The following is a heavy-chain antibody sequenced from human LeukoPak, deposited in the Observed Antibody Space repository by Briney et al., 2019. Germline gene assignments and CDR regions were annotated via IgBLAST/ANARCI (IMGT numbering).Heavy chain of an antibody. V-gene: IGHV3-48*01. J-gene: IGHJ4*02. CDR3: ARESTTMGGAFDY. CDR2: ISSSSTI. Sequence: GGSLRLSCAASGFTFSSYSMNCVRQAPGKGLEWVSYISSSSTIYYADSVKGRFTISRDNAKNSLYLQMNSLRAEDTAVYYCARESTTMGGAFDYWGQGTLVTVSS. D-gene: IGHD5-18*01. CDR1: GFTFSSYS.